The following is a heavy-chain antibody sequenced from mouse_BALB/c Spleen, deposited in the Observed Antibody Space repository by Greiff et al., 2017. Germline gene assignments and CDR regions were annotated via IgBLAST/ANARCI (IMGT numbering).Heavy chain of an antibody. J-gene: IGHJ1*01. CDR3: ARRGYGSSYGYFDV. V-gene: IGHV1-80*01. D-gene: IGHD1-1*01. Sequence: QVQLQQSGAELVRPGSSVKISCKASGYAFSSYWMNWVKQRPGQGLEWIGQIYPGDGDTNYNGKFKGKATLNANKSSSTAYMQLSSLTSEDSAVYFCARRGYGSSYGYFDVWGAGTTVTVSS. CDR2: IYPGDGDT. CDR1: GYAFSSYW.